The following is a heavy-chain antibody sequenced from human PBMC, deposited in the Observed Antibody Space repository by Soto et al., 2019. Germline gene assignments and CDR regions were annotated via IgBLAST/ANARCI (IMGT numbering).Heavy chain of an antibody. CDR3: ARDRYCTNGVCYSWGFYYYGMDV. Sequence: ASVKVSCKASGYTFTSYAMHWVLEAPGQRLEWMGWINAGNGNTKYSQKFQGRVTITRDTSASTAYMELSSLRSEDTAVYYCARDRYCTNGVCYSWGFYYYGMDVWGQGTTVTVSS. V-gene: IGHV1-3*01. CDR1: GYTFTSYA. CDR2: INAGNGNT. J-gene: IGHJ6*02. D-gene: IGHD2-8*01.